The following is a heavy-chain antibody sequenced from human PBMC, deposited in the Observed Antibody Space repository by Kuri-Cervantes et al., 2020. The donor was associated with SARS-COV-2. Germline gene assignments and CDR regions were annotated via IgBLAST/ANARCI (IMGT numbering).Heavy chain of an antibody. CDR2: INHSGST. CDR1: GGSFSGYY. D-gene: IGHD5-18*01. CDR3: ARDPTHVDTAMEKYFDY. J-gene: IGHJ4*02. V-gene: IGHV4-34*01. Sequence: SETLSLTCAVYGGSFSGYYWSWIRQPPGKGLEWIGEINHSGSTNYNPSLKSRVTISVDTSKNQFSLKLSSVTAADTAVYYCARDPTHVDTAMEKYFDYWGQGTLVTVSS.